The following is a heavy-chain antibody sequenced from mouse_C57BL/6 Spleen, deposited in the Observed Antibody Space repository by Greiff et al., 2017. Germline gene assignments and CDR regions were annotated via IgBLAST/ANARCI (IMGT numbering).Heavy chain of an antibody. CDR2: ISSGGSYT. V-gene: IGHV5-6*01. Sequence: EVKVVESGGDLVKPGGSLKLSCAASGFTFSSYGMSWVRQTPDKRLEWVATISSGGSYTYYPDSVKGRFTISRDNAKNTLSLQMSSLKSGNTAMYYCARHLVYYFDYWGQGTTLTVSS. D-gene: IGHD1-1*02. CDR1: GFTFSSYG. J-gene: IGHJ2*01. CDR3: ARHLVYYFDY.